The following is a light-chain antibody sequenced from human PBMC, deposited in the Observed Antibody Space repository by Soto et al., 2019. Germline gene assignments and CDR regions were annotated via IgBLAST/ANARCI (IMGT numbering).Light chain of an antibody. V-gene: IGKV1-5*03. CDR1: ESISSW. J-gene: IGKJ2*01. CDR2: KAS. CDR3: QQYKSVSSYT. Sequence: DLQMTQSPSSLSASVGDRVTITCRASESISSWLAWYQQKPGKAPKLLIYKASTLESGVPSRFSGSGSGTQFTLTISSLQPDDFATYYCQQYKSVSSYTFGQGPKLEI.